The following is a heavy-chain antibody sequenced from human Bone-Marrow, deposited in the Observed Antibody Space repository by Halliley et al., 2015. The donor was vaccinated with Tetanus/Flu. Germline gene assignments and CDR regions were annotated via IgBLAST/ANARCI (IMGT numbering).Heavy chain of an antibody. CDR2: SYNGGSP. Sequence: TLSLTCSVSGDSISRYYWSWIRQSPGKGLEWIGYSYNGGSPNYNPSPKSRVTISVDRSKNQVSLKLTSVTAADTAVYYCARDRTVVGGYNNWFDPWGQGMLVTVSS. CDR1: GDSISRYY. CDR3: ARDRTVVGGYNNWFDP. D-gene: IGHD1-26*01. V-gene: IGHV4-59*01. J-gene: IGHJ5*02.